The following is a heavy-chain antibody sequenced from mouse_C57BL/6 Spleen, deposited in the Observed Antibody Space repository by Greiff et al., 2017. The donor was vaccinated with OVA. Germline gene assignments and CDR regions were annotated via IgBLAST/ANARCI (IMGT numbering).Heavy chain of an antibody. J-gene: IGHJ2*01. V-gene: IGHV1-53*01. Sequence: QVHVKQPGTELVKPGASVKLSCKASGYTFTSYWMHWVKQRPGQGLEWIGNINPSNGGTNYNEKFKSKATLTVDKSSSTAYMQLSSLTSEDSAVYYCARWGNYLYYFDYWGQGTTLTVSS. CDR3: ARWGNYLYYFDY. CDR1: GYTFTSYW. D-gene: IGHD2-1*01. CDR2: INPSNGGT.